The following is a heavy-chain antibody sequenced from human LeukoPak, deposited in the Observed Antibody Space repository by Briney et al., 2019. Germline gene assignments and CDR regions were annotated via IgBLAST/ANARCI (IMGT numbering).Heavy chain of an antibody. J-gene: IGHJ4*02. D-gene: IGHD4/OR15-4a*01. CDR2: ISGDGVSP. Sequence: GGSLRLSCAASGFTFNTYALTWVRQTPGKGLECVSAISGDGVSPYYADSVRGRCTISRDNSKNPLSLQMNSLRVEDTAVYFCARDPGAFPYFFDCWGQGTLVTVSS. CDR1: GFTFNTYA. CDR3: ARDPGAFPYFFDC. V-gene: IGHV3-23*01.